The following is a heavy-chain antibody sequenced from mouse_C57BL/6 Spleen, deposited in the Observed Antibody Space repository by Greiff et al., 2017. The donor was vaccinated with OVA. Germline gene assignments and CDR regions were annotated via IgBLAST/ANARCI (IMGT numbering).Heavy chain of an antibody. J-gene: IGHJ4*01. CDR2: IWSDGST. CDR1: GFSLTSYG. D-gene: IGHD1-1*01. CDR3: ARHSVTTNAMDY. Sequence: VKLVESGPGLVAPSQSLSITCTVSGFSLTSYGVHWVRQPPGKGLEWLVVIWSDGSTTYNSALKSRLSISKDNSKSQVFLKMNSLQTDDTAMYSCARHSVTTNAMDYWGQGTSVTVSS. V-gene: IGHV2-6-1*01.